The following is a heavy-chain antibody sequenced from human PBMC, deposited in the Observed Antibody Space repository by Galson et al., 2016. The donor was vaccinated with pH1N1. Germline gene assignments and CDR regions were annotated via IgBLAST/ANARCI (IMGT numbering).Heavy chain of an antibody. CDR2: ITTSGDSL. Sequence: SLRLSCAASEFTFSGFEMNWVRQAPGKGLEWISYITTSGDSLYYADSVKGRFTISRDNAKNSLYLQMNSLRVEDTAVYYCARDYYYYYGMDVWGQGTTVTVSS. CDR1: EFTFSGFE. J-gene: IGHJ6*02. CDR3: ARDYYYYYGMDV. V-gene: IGHV3-48*03.